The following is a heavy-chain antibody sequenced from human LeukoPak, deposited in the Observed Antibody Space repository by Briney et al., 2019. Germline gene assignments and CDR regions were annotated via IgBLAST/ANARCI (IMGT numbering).Heavy chain of an antibody. CDR3: AREYCSGTSCYGYFDY. CDR2: IKQDGSQI. D-gene: IGHD2-2*01. Sequence: PGGSLRLSCATSGFTFSSYWMSWVRRAPGKGLEWVDNIKQDGSQIFYVDSVKGRFTISRDTAKNSLSLQMNSLRAEDTAVYYCAREYCSGTSCYGYFDYWGQGTLVTVSS. V-gene: IGHV3-7*01. J-gene: IGHJ4*02. CDR1: GFTFSSYW.